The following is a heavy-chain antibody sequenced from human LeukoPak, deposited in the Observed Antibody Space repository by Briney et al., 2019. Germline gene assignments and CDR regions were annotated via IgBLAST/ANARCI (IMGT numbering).Heavy chain of an antibody. Sequence: GMSLRLSCAASGYTFTNYGLHWVRQAPGKGLEWVAVIWYDGSNKYYADSVKGRFTISRDNSKNTLYVQMNSLRAEDTAVYYCARDGDILTGYYSWFDYWGQGTLVTVSS. CDR3: ARDGDILTGYYSWFDY. V-gene: IGHV3-33*01. D-gene: IGHD3-9*01. CDR1: GYTFTNYG. CDR2: IWYDGSNK. J-gene: IGHJ4*02.